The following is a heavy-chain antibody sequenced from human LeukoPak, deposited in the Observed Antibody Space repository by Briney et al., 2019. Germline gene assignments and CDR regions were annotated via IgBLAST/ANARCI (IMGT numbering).Heavy chain of an antibody. CDR2: ISYDGSNK. J-gene: IGHJ4*02. D-gene: IGHD1-26*01. V-gene: IGHV3-30-3*01. CDR3: ARDPGEGGSYPLVDY. CDR1: GFTFSSYA. Sequence: QPGGSLRLSCVASGFTFSSYAMHWVRQAPGKGLEWAAVISYDGSNKYYADSVKGRFTISRDNSKNTLYLQMNSLRGDDTAVYYCARDPGEGGSYPLVDYWGQGTLVTVSS.